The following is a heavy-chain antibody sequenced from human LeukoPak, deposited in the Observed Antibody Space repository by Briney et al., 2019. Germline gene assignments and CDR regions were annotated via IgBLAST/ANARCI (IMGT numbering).Heavy chain of an antibody. D-gene: IGHD2-2*01. V-gene: IGHV3-48*01. CDR3: ARVPSTILRASDI. J-gene: IGHJ3*02. CDR2: ISSSSSTI. CDR1: GFTFSSYS. Sequence: GGSLRLSCAASGFTFSSYSMNWVRQAPGKGLEWVSYISSSSSTIYYADSVKGRFTISRDNAKNSLYLQMNSLRAEDTAVYYCARVPSTILRASDIWGQGIMVTVSS.